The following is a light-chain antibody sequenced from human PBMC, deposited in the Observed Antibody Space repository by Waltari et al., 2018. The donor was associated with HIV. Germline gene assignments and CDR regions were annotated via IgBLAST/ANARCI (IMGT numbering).Light chain of an antibody. CDR2: DDS. J-gene: IGLJ3*02. CDR1: NIGSKS. Sequence: SSVLTQAPSVSVAPGQTARITCGGNNIGSKSVHWYQQKPDQAPVLVVYDDSDRPSGIPERLSGSNSGKTATLTITRVVAGDEADYYCQVWDSSSDHWVFGGGTKLTVL. V-gene: IGLV3-21*02. CDR3: QVWDSSSDHWV.